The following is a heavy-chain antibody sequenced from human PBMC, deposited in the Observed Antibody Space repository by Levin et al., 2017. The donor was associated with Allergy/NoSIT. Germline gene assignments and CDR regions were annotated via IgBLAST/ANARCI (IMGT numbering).Heavy chain of an antibody. Sequence: GESLKISCAASGFTVSSNYMSWVRQAPGKGLEWVSLYYGDGRTAYGDSVKGRFTLSRDISRNTLDLQMNSLRAEDTALYYCARLSGTVWSPFDLWGQGTLVTVSS. CDR2: YYGDGRT. CDR1: GFTVSSNY. V-gene: IGHV3-53*01. D-gene: IGHD1-1*01. J-gene: IGHJ4*02. CDR3: ARLSGTVWSPFDL.